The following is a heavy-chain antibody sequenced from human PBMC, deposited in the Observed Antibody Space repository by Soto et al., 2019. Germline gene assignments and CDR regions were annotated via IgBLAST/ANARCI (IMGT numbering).Heavy chain of an antibody. CDR2: ISGTGDTT. CDR3: AIGGRQLYYYGMDV. D-gene: IGHD3-3*01. V-gene: IGHV3-11*01. J-gene: IGHJ6*04. Sequence: PGGALRLSWGPSGLFFSDYYMSWIRQAPGKGLETLCYISGTGDTTSYADSVKGRFTIARDNAKNSLFLHLNSLSAGDTAVYYCAIGGRQLYYYGMDVWGKGPTVTASS. CDR1: GLFFSDYY.